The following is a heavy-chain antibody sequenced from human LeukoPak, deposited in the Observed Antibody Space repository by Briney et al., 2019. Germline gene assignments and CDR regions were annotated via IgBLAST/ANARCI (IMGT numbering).Heavy chain of an antibody. CDR2: ISAYNGNT. CDR3: ARPMTTVVTEDAFDI. D-gene: IGHD4-23*01. CDR1: GYTFTSYG. Sequence: ASVKVSCKASGYTFTSYGISWVRQAPGQGLEWMGWISAYNGNTNYAQKLQGRVTMTTDTSTSTAYMELRSLRSDDTAVYYCARPMTTVVTEDAFDIWGQGTMVTVSS. J-gene: IGHJ3*02. V-gene: IGHV1-18*01.